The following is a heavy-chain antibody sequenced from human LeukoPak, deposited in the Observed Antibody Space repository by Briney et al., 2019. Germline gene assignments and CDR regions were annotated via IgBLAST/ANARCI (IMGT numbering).Heavy chain of an antibody. CDR3: ARDEYCSSTSCYSAFDI. J-gene: IGHJ3*02. CDR2: ISSSSSTI. D-gene: IGHD2-2*01. V-gene: IGHV3-48*01. Sequence: GGSLRLSCAASGFTFNSYAMSWVRQAPGKGLEWVSYISSSSSTIYYADSVKGRFTISRDNAKNSLYLQMNSLRAEDTAVYYCARDEYCSSTSCYSAFDIWGQGTMVTVSS. CDR1: GFTFNSYA.